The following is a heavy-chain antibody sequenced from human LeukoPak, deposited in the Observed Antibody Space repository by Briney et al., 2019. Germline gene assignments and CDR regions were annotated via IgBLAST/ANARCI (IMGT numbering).Heavy chain of an antibody. D-gene: IGHD3-9*01. CDR1: GLTFEDFA. J-gene: IGHJ6*02. CDR3: AKDIRTGRYYDILTGYYWGYYYYGMDV. V-gene: IGHV3-43*02. Sequence: GGSLRLSCAAPGLTFEDFAMHWVRQAPGKGLGWVSLIIGVGGRPYYADPVKGRFTISRDNSQNSLYLQMNSLRTEDTALYYCAKDIRTGRYYDILTGYYWGYYYYGMDVWGQGTTVTVSS. CDR2: IIGVGGRP.